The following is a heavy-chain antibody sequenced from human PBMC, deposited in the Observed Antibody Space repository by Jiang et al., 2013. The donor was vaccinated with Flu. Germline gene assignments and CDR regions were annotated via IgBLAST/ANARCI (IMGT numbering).Heavy chain of an antibody. Sequence: PGLVKPSETLSLTCTVSGGSVSSGSYYWSWIRQPPGKGLEWIGYIYYSGSTNYNPSLKSRVTISVDTSKNQFSLKLSSVTAADTAVYYCARYSGSYYMFDYWGQGTLVTVSS. CDR3: ARYSGSYYMFDY. CDR2: IYYSGST. J-gene: IGHJ4*02. CDR1: GGSVSSGSYY. D-gene: IGHD1-26*01. V-gene: IGHV4-61*01.